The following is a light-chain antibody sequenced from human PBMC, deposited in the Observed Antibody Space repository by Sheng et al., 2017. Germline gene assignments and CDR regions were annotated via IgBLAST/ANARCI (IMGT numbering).Light chain of an antibody. J-gene: IGKJ4*01. CDR1: QSVSSY. V-gene: IGKV3-20*01. CDR3: QQYGRSPLT. CDR2: GAS. Sequence: EIVLTQSPGTLSLSPGERATLSCRASQSVSSYLAWYQQKPGQAPRLLIYGASNRATGIPDRFSGGGSGTDFTLTISRLEPGDFAVYFCQQYGRSPLTFGGGTRVEIK.